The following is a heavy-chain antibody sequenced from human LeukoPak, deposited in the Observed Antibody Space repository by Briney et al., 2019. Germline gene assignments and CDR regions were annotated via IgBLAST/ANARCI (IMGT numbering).Heavy chain of an antibody. CDR2: IYTSGST. V-gene: IGHV4-4*07. CDR3: ARDPTRYYYYGMDV. J-gene: IGHJ6*02. Sequence: SETLSLTCTVSGGSISSYYRSWIRQPAGKGLEWIGRIYTSGSTNYNPSPKSRVTMSVDTSKNQFSLKLSSVTAADTAMYYCARDPTRYYYYGMDVWGQGTTVTVSS. CDR1: GGSISSYY.